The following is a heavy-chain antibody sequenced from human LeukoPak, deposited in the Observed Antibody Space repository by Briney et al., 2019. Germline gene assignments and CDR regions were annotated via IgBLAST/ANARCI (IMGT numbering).Heavy chain of an antibody. V-gene: IGHV4-59*01. Sequence: SETLSLTCTVSGGSISSYYWSWIRQPPGKGLEWIGYVSYSGSTDYNPSLKSRVTISVDTAKNQFSLKLSSVTAADTAVYYCAREARGYDSGHFESWGQGTLVTVSS. CDR3: AREARGYDSGHFES. D-gene: IGHD3-22*01. CDR1: GGSISSYY. J-gene: IGHJ4*02. CDR2: VSYSGST.